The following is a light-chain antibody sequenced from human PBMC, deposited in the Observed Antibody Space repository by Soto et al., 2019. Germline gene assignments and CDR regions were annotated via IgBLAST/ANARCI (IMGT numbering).Light chain of an antibody. J-gene: IGKJ1*01. CDR1: QSVSNL. V-gene: IGKV1-5*01. CDR2: DAS. Sequence: DIQMTQSPSTLSASVGDRVIITCRASQSVSNLLAWYQQKPGKAPQLLMYDASTLERGVPSRFSGSGSGTEFTLTISSLQPDVFATYYCQQYNRYSSWTFGQGTKVDIK. CDR3: QQYNRYSSWT.